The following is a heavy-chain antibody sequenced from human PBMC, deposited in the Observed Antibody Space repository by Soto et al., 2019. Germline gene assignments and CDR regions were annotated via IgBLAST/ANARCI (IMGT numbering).Heavy chain of an antibody. D-gene: IGHD1-26*01. CDR3: GRGRSGQIVVFY. Sequence: ASVKVSCKASGYTFTGHYIHWVRQAPEQGPEWMGEIGPESGATRYAQRFQGRDTMTRDMSITTVYMELNNLSPDDTAVYYCGRGRSGQIVVFYWGQGTPVTVSS. CDR1: GYTFTGHY. V-gene: IGHV1-2*02. CDR2: IGPESGAT. J-gene: IGHJ4*02.